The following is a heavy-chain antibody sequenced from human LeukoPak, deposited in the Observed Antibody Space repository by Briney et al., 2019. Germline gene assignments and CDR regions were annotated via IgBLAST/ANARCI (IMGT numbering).Heavy chain of an antibody. CDR3: ARGRPGDYFDY. CDR1: GYTFTGYF. D-gene: IGHD6-25*01. J-gene: IGHJ4*02. V-gene: IGHV1-2*02. CDR2: INPNSGGT. Sequence: ASVKVSCKASGYTFTGYFMHWVRQAPGQSLEWMGWINPNSGGTSYLQNFQGRVTMTRDTSISTAYMDLSRLRSDDTAVYYCARGRPGDYFDYWGQGTLVTVSS.